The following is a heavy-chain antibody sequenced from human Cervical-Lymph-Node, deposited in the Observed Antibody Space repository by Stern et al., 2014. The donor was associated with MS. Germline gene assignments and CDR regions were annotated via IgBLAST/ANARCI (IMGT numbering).Heavy chain of an antibody. Sequence: VQLVESGPGLVKPSETLSLTCTVSGVSISSRSFYWGWIRQTPGKGLEWIATFYYGVNPSYSPSLQSRVTLHAETSKNQFSLQLSSVTAADTAVYYCARRRDDYGEYFDFWGQGTLVTVSS. V-gene: IGHV4-39*01. D-gene: IGHD4-17*01. CDR1: GVSISSRSFY. J-gene: IGHJ4*02. CDR3: ARRRDDYGEYFDF. CDR2: FYYGVNP.